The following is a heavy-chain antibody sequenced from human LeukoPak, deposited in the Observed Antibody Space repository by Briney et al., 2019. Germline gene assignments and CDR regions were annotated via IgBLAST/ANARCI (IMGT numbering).Heavy chain of an antibody. CDR1: GGSISSGGYY. Sequence: PSETLSLTCTVSGGSISSGGYYWSWIRQHPGKGLEWIGYIYYSGSTYYNPSLKSRVTISVDTSKNQFSLKLSSVTAADTAVYYCASSPYDSSGYLDYWGQGTLVTVSS. V-gene: IGHV4-31*03. D-gene: IGHD3-22*01. CDR3: ASSPYDSSGYLDY. CDR2: IYYSGST. J-gene: IGHJ4*02.